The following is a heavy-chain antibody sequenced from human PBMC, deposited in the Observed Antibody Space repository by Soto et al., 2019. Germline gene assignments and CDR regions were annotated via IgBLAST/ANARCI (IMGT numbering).Heavy chain of an antibody. Sequence: SETLALTGTVSGGSISSYYWSWILQPAGKGLEWSGRIYTSGSTNYNPSLKSRVTMSVDTTKNHFSLKLSSVTGADTAVYYCARGMVVWGQATTVTVSS. CDR3: ARGMVV. V-gene: IGHV4-4*07. J-gene: IGHJ6*02. CDR1: GGSISSYY. CDR2: IYTSGST.